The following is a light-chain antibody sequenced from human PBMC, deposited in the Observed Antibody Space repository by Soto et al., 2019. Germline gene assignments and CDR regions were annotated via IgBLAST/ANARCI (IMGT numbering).Light chain of an antibody. CDR2: AAS. V-gene: IGKV1-27*01. J-gene: IGKJ3*01. CDR3: QKCNSAPFT. Sequence: DIQMTQSPSSLSASIGDRVTITCRASQGIGSYLAWYQQKPGKVPKLLIYAASTLQSGVPSRFSGSGSGTDFTLSISSLQPEDIATYYCQKCNSAPFTFGPGTKGDIK. CDR1: QGIGSY.